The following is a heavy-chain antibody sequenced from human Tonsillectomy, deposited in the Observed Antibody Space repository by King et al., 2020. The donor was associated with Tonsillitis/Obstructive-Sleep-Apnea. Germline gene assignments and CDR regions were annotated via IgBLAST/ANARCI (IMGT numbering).Heavy chain of an antibody. CDR1: GFSLSTSGMC. D-gene: IGHD4-17*01. Sequence: TLKESGPALVKPPQTLTLTCTFSGFSLSTSGMCVSWIRQPPGKALEWLARIDWDDEKYYSTSLRTRLTISKDTSKNQVVLTMTNMDPVDTATYYCARLRDYGDSLRPFDIWGQGTMVTVSS. V-gene: IGHV2-70*11. J-gene: IGHJ3*02. CDR3: ARLRDYGDSLRPFDI. CDR2: IDWDDEK.